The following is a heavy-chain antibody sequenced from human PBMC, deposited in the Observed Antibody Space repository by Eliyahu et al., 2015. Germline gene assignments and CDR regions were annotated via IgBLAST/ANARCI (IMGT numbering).Heavy chain of an antibody. CDR3: ARHLHD. CDR1: GFTFSSDW. CDR2: ISTDGSSA. Sequence: EVQLVESGGGLVQPGGSLRLSCAASGFTFSSDWMPWVRQAPGKGLVWVSRISTDGSSANYADSMKGRFTISRDNAKNTVYLQMNSLRAEDTAVYFCARHLHDWGEGTTVIVSS. D-gene: IGHD3-3*02. V-gene: IGHV3-74*01. J-gene: IGHJ6*02.